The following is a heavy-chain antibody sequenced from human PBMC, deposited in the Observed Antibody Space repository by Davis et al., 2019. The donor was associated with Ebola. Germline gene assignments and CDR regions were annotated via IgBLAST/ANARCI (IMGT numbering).Heavy chain of an antibody. Sequence: GGSLRLSCAASGFNFRSYGMHWVRQAPDKGLEWVAVIWYDGSRKYYGDSVKGRFTISRDNSNNLLYLQMNSLRAEDTAVYYCAKMGGSYPREDYWGQGTLVTVSS. CDR2: IWYDGSRK. D-gene: IGHD1-26*01. CDR3: AKMGGSYPREDY. V-gene: IGHV3-33*06. CDR1: GFNFRSYG. J-gene: IGHJ4*02.